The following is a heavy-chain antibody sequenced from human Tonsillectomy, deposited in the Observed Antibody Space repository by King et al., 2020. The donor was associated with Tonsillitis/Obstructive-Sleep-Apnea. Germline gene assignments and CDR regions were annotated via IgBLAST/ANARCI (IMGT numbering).Heavy chain of an antibody. V-gene: IGHV3-30*04. CDR3: ARDPSNYVTFDY. CDR1: GFTFSSYA. J-gene: IGHJ4*02. D-gene: IGHD4-11*01. Sequence: VQLVESGGGVVQPGRSLRLSCAASGFTFSSYAMHWVRQAPGKGLEWVAVISYDGSNKYYADSVKGRFTISRDNSKNTLYLQMNSLRAEDTAVYYCARDPSNYVTFDYWGQGTLVTVSS. CDR2: ISYDGSNK.